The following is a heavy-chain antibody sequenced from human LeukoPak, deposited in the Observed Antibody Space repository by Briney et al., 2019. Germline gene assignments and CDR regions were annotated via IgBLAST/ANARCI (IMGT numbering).Heavy chain of an antibody. J-gene: IGHJ6*04. CDR2: ISHTGSAI. CDR1: GFTFSSYA. D-gene: IGHD3-10*02. V-gene: IGHV3-48*03. CDR3: AELGITMIGGV. Sequence: GVSLRLSCAASGFTFSSYAMNWVRQAPGKGLEWVSYISHTGSAISYADSVKGRFTFSRDNAKNSLYLQMNSLRAEDTAVYYCAELGITMIGGVWGKGTTVTISS.